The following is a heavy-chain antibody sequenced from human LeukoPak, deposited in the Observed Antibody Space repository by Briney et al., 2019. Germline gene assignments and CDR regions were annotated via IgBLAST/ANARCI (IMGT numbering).Heavy chain of an antibody. CDR1: GGSISSYY. CDR2: IYYSGST. D-gene: IGHD3-22*01. J-gene: IGHJ6*02. Sequence: SETLSLTCTVSGGSISSYYWSWIRQPPVKGLEWIGYIYYSGSTNYNPSLKSRVTISVDTSKNQFSLKLSSVTAADTAVYYCARSADSSGYWRLYYGMDVWGQGTTVTVSS. CDR3: ARSADSSGYWRLYYGMDV. V-gene: IGHV4-59*08.